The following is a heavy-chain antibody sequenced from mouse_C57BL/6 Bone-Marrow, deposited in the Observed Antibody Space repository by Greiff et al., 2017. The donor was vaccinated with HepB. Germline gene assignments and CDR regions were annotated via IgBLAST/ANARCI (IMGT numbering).Heavy chain of an antibody. CDR3: ARYRETTGHHWYFDV. Sequence: VQLQQSVAELVRPGASVKLSCTASGFNIKNTYMHWVKQRPEQGLEWIGRIDPANGNTKYAPKFQGKATITSDTSSNTAYLQLSSLTSEDTAIYYCARYRETTGHHWYFDVWGTGTTVTVSS. CDR1: GFNIKNTY. J-gene: IGHJ1*03. V-gene: IGHV14-3*01. CDR2: IDPANGNT. D-gene: IGHD1-1*01.